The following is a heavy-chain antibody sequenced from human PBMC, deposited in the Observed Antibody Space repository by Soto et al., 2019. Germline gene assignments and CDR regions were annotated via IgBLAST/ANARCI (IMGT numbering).Heavy chain of an antibody. Sequence: ASVKVSCKASGYTFTSFGIHWVRQAPGQGLEWLGWINPGNVYTKYAQKIQDRVTITRETSASAAYLDLSSLRSEDTAVYYCARRVGDGQFDYWGQGTLVTVSS. V-gene: IGHV1-3*01. D-gene: IGHD1-26*01. CDR2: INPGNVYT. CDR3: ARRVGDGQFDY. J-gene: IGHJ4*02. CDR1: GYTFTSFG.